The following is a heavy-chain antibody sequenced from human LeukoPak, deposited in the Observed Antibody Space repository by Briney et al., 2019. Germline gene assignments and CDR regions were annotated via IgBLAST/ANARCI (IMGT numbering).Heavy chain of an antibody. J-gene: IGHJ4*02. CDR1: GGSFSGYY. V-gene: IGHV3-11*01. D-gene: IGHD6-13*01. Sequence: LSLTCAVYGGSFSGYYWSWIRQPPGKGLEWVSYISSSGSTIYYADSVKGRFTISRDNAKNSLYLQMNSLRAEDTAVYYCARDNHGEGIATTWGQGTLVTVSS. CDR3: ARDNHGEGIATT. CDR2: ISSSGSTI.